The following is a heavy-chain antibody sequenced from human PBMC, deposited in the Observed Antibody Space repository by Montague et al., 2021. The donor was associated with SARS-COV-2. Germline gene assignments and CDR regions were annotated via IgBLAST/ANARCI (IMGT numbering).Heavy chain of an antibody. CDR2: IYYSGST. CDR3: AGKSITMVQGVIMGAFDI. V-gene: IGHV4-39*07. D-gene: IGHD3-10*01. Sequence: SETLSLTCTVSGGSISSSSYYWGWIRQLPGKGLEWIGSIYYSGSTYYNPSLKSRVTISVDTSKNQFSLKLSSVTAADTAVYYCAGKSITMVQGVIMGAFDIWGQGTMVTVSS. CDR1: GGSISSSSYY. J-gene: IGHJ3*02.